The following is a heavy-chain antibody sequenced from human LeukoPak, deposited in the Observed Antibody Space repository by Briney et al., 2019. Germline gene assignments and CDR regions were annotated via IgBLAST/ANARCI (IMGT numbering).Heavy chain of an antibody. D-gene: IGHD5-24*01. CDR1: GGSISSGGYY. V-gene: IGHV4-31*03. J-gene: IGHJ5*02. Sequence: PSETLSLTCTVSGGSISSGGYYWSWIRPPPGKGLEWIGYIYYSGSTYYNPSLKSRVTISVDTSKNQFSLKLSSVTAADTAVYSCASGRRDGYNSNWFDPWGQGTLVTVSS. CDR2: IYYSGST. CDR3: ASGRRDGYNSNWFDP.